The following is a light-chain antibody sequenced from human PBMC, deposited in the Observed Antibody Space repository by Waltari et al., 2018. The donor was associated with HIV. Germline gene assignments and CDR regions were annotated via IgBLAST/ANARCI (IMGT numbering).Light chain of an antibody. CDR2: EVN. CDR1: SSDVGRYDY. J-gene: IGLJ2*01. Sequence: QSALTQPPSASGSPGQSVTLSCPGTSSDVGRYDYVSWYQQHPGKAPTLLIYEVNKRPSGVPDRFSGSKSGNTASLTVSGLQAEDEAEYSCTSYAGINPVAFGGGTKLTVL. V-gene: IGLV2-8*01. CDR3: TSYAGINPVA.